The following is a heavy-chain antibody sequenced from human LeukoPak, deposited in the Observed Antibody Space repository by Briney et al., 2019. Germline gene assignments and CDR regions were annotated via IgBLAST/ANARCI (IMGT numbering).Heavy chain of an antibody. J-gene: IGHJ4*02. V-gene: IGHV4-4*02. D-gene: IGHD3-3*01. CDR1: GGSVTSTNW. CDR2: VHLDGRT. Sequence: SETLSLTCGVSGGSVTSTNWWTWVRQPPGKGLEWIGEVHLDGRTNYNPSLKSRLTTSVDLSENHISLKLTSVTDADTAVYYCAREGGFFRPLDYSGQGTLVTVSS. CDR3: AREGGFFRPLDY.